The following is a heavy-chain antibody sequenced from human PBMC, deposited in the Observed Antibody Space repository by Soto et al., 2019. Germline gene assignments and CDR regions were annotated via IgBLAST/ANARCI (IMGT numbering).Heavy chain of an antibody. J-gene: IGHJ4*01. CDR3: ARLPRDCNKTSCYYADH. Sequence: GESLKISCRGSGYDFNTNWLGWVRQLPGKGLEWVGIMYPGDSDTRYNPSLQGHVTLSADVTVSTAFLQWRSLKTSDTGMYFCARLPRDCNKTSCYYADHWGHGTQVTVS. CDR2: MYPGDSDT. V-gene: IGHV5-51*01. CDR1: GYDFNTNW. D-gene: IGHD2-2*01.